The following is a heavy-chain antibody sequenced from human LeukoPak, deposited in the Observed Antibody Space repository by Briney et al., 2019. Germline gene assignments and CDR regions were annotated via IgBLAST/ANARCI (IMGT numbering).Heavy chain of an antibody. J-gene: IGHJ2*01. Sequence: ASVKVSCKTSGYTFTGYYMHWVRQAPGLELEWMGWINPNSGGANYAQKFRGRLTMTRDTSISTAYMELSNLRSDDTAVYYCARVNDDTSMVHWYFDLWGRGTLVTVSS. CDR1: GYTFTGYY. CDR3: ARVNDDTSMVHWYFDL. D-gene: IGHD5-18*01. V-gene: IGHV1-2*02. CDR2: INPNSGGA.